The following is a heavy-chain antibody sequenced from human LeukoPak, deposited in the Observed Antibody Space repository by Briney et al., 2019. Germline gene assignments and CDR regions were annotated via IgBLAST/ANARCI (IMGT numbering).Heavy chain of an antibody. CDR2: IIGSGGDT. D-gene: IGHD6-13*01. Sequence: GGSLRLSCAASGFTVSSSFMSWVRQAPGKGLEWVSTIIGSGGDTYYADSVKGRFTISRDTSKNMLYLQMNSLRAEDTAVYYCAKAWAAAGTLASWGQGTLVTVSS. CDR1: GFTVSSSF. CDR3: AKAWAAAGTLAS. J-gene: IGHJ4*02. V-gene: IGHV3-23*01.